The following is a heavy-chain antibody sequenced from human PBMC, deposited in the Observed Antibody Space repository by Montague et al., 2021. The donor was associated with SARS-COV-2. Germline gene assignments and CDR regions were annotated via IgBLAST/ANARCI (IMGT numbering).Heavy chain of an antibody. CDR2: INHSGST. CDR1: GGSFSNYY. CDR3: ARGGTVTTFFAPKRTRRYNWFDP. V-gene: IGHV4-34*01. Sequence: SETLSLTCAVYGGSFSNYYYSWIRQPQGTGLELIGEINHSGSTNYNPSHTIRITISVYTSTNQFSLKLSSVTATDTDVYYCARGGTVTTFFAPKRTRRYNWFDPWGQGTLGTVSS. J-gene: IGHJ5*02. D-gene: IGHD4-17*01.